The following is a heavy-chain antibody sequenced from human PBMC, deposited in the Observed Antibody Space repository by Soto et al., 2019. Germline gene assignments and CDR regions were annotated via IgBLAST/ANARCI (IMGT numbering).Heavy chain of an antibody. CDR2: ISLDGSDK. Sequence: QVQLVESGGGVVQPGRSLRLSCVTSGFTFSNYAIHWVRQAPGKGLEWVSVISLDGSDKYYADSVKGRFTISRDNSKNTLDLQMNSLRGEDTAVYYCARDISTLLNALGYYGMDVWGRGTTVTVSS. V-gene: IGHV3-30-3*01. D-gene: IGHD3-9*01. CDR1: GFTFSNYA. CDR3: ARDISTLLNALGYYGMDV. J-gene: IGHJ6*02.